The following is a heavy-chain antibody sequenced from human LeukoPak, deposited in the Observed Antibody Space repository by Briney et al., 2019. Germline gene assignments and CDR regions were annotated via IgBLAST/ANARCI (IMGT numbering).Heavy chain of an antibody. CDR3: ARVPYYYDSSGYYSFDY. V-gene: IGHV4-34*01. J-gene: IGHJ4*02. Sequence: SETLSLTCAVYGGSFSGYYWIWIRQPPGKGLEWIGEINHSGSTNYNPSLKSRVTISVDTSKNQFSLKLSSVTAADTAVYYCARVPYYYDSSGYYSFDYWGQGSLVTVSS. CDR2: INHSGST. CDR1: GGSFSGYY. D-gene: IGHD3-22*01.